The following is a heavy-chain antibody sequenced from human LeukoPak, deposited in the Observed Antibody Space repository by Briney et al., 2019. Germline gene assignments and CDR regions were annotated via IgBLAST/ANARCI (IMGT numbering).Heavy chain of an antibody. CDR3: ASSYSSSWPEIDY. CDR1: GFHFSSYD. CDR2: IGTAGDT. Sequence: GGSLRLPCAASGFHFSSYDMHWVRQATGKGLEWVSAIGTAGDTYYPDSVKGRFTISRDNSKNTLFLQMNSLRAEDTAVYYCASSYSSSWPEIDYWGQGTLVTVSS. D-gene: IGHD6-13*01. V-gene: IGHV3-13*04. J-gene: IGHJ4*02.